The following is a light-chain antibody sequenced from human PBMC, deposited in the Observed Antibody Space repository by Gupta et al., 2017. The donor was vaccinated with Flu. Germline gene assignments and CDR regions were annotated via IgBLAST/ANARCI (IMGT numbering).Light chain of an antibody. Sequence: EIVLTQSPGTLSLSPGERATLSCRASQSVSSSYLAWYQQKPGQAPRLLIYGASSRATGIPDRFSGSGSGTEFTLTISRLEPEDFAVYYCQQVGSSPWTFGQGTKVEIK. CDR3: QQVGSSPWT. CDR1: QSVSSSY. CDR2: GAS. V-gene: IGKV3-20*01. J-gene: IGKJ1*01.